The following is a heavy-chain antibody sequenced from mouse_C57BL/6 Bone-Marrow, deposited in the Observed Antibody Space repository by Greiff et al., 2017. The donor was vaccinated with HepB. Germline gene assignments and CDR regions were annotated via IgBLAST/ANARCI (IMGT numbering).Heavy chain of an antibody. V-gene: IGHV1-19*01. J-gene: IGHJ2*01. Sequence: VQLQQQSGPVLVKPGASVTMSCKASGYTFTDYYMNWVKQSHGKSLEWIGVINPYNGGTSYNQKFKGKATLTVDKSSSTAYMELNSLTSEDSAVYYCARWGVDYWGQGTTLTVSS. CDR1: GYTFTDYY. CDR2: INPYNGGT. CDR3: ARWGVDY.